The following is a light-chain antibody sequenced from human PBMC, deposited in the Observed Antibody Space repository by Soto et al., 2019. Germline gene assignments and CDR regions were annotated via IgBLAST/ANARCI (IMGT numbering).Light chain of an antibody. CDR3: QQSYSTPYT. CDR1: QSISSY. Sequence: IQMTQSPSSLTAYVGDRVTITCRASQSISSYLNWYQQKPGKAPKFLIYDASSLQSGVPSRFSGSGSGTDFTLTISSLQPEDFATYYCQQSYSTPYTFGQGTKLEI. CDR2: DAS. V-gene: IGKV1-39*01. J-gene: IGKJ2*01.